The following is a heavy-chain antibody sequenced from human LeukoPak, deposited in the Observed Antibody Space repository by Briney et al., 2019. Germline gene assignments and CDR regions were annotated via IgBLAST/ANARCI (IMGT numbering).Heavy chain of an antibody. V-gene: IGHV3-30*18. CDR1: GFTFSSYG. D-gene: IGHD2-8*01. CDR3: ANGYCTNGVCYPYYYYYMDV. CDR2: ISYDGSNQ. Sequence: SGGSLRLSCAASGFTFSSYGMHWVRQAPGKGLEGVAVISYDGSNQYYADSVKGRFTISRDNSKNTLYLQMNSLRAEDTAVYYCANGYCTNGVCYPYYYYYMDVWGKGTTVTVSS. J-gene: IGHJ6*03.